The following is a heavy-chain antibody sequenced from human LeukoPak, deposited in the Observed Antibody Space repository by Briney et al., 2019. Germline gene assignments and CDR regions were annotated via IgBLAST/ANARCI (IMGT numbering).Heavy chain of an antibody. Sequence: GGSLRLSCAASGFTFSSYSMNWVRQAPEKGLEWVSSISSSSSYIYYADSVKGRFTISRDNAKNSLYLQMNGLRAEDTAVYYCARGIAVAGGGDYWGQGTLVTVSS. J-gene: IGHJ4*02. CDR1: GFTFSSYS. V-gene: IGHV3-21*01. D-gene: IGHD6-19*01. CDR2: ISSSSSYI. CDR3: ARGIAVAGGGDY.